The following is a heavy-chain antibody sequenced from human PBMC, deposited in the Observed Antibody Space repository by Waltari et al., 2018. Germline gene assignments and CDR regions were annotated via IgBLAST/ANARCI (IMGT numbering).Heavy chain of an antibody. Sequence: QLQLQESGPGLVKPSETLSLTCTVSGGSISSSSYYWGWIRQPPGKGLEWIGSIYYSGSTYYNPSLKSRVTISVDTSKNQFSLKLSSVTAADTAVYYCARDDSNYHYYYMDVWGKGTTVTVSS. CDR1: GGSISSSSYY. CDR2: IYYSGST. V-gene: IGHV4-39*07. D-gene: IGHD4-4*01. CDR3: ARDDSNYHYYYMDV. J-gene: IGHJ6*03.